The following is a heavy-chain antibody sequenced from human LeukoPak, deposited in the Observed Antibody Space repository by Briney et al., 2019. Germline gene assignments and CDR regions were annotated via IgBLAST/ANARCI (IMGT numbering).Heavy chain of an antibody. J-gene: IGHJ4*02. CDR3: VRDRHYIGNREVRFPY. V-gene: IGHV3-48*03. Sequence: PGGSLRLSCAASGFTFSSYEMNWVRQAPGKGLEWVSYISSSGSTIYYADSVKGRFTISRDNAKNSLDLQMNSLRVEDTAVYYCVRDRHYIGNREVRFPYWGQEALVTVSS. CDR1: GFTFSSYE. CDR2: ISSSGSTI. D-gene: IGHD3-10*01.